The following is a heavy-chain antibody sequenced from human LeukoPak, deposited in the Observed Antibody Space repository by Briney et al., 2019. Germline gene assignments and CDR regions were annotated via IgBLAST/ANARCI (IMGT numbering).Heavy chain of an antibody. Sequence: GGSLRLSCAASGFTFSSYAMSWVRQAPGKGLEWVSAISGSGGSTYYADSVKGRFTISRDNSKNTLYLQMNSLRVEDTAVYYCAKHYYDSSGYSQYYFDYWGQGTLVTVSS. V-gene: IGHV3-23*01. CDR1: GFTFSSYA. CDR2: ISGSGGST. J-gene: IGHJ4*02. CDR3: AKHYYDSSGYSQYYFDY. D-gene: IGHD3-22*01.